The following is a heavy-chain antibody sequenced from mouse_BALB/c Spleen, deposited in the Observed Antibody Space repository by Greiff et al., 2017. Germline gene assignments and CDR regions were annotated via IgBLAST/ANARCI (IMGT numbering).Heavy chain of an antibody. D-gene: IGHD2-4*01. J-gene: IGHJ3*01. CDR2: IYPYNGGT. CDR3: ERHYDYDPWFAY. CDR1: GYTFTDYN. V-gene: IGHV1S29*02. Sequence: EVQLQQSGPELVKPGASVKISCKASGYTFTDYNMHWVKQSHGKSLEWIGYIYPYNGGTGYNQKFKSKATLTVDNSSSTAYMELRSLTSEDSAVYSCERHYDYDPWFAYWGQGTLVTVSA.